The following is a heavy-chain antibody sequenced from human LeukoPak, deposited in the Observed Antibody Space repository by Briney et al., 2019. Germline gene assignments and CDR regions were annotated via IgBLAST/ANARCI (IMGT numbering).Heavy chain of an antibody. D-gene: IGHD3-22*01. CDR2: ISSSSSTI. CDR3: ARGAYYYED. J-gene: IGHJ4*02. CDR1: GFTFSSHS. V-gene: IGHV3-48*01. Sequence: SGGSLRLSCAASGFTFSSHSMNWVRQAPGKGLEWVSYISSSSSTIYYADSVKGRFTISRDNAKKSLYLQMNSLRAEDTAVYYCARGAYYYEDWGQGTLVTVSS.